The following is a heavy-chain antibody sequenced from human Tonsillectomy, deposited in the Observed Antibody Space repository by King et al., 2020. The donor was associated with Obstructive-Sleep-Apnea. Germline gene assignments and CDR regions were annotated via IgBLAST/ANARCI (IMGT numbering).Heavy chain of an antibody. D-gene: IGHD6-19*01. CDR1: GGSFSGYY. V-gene: IGHV4-34*01. J-gene: IGHJ4*02. CDR2: INHSGST. Sequence: VQLQQWGAGLLKPSETLSLTCAVYGGSFSGYYWSWIRQPPGKGLEWIGEINHSGSTNYNPSLKSRVTISVDTSKNQFSLTLSSVTAADTAVYYCARGPVAGTPFDYWGQGTLVTVSS. CDR3: ARGPVAGTPFDY.